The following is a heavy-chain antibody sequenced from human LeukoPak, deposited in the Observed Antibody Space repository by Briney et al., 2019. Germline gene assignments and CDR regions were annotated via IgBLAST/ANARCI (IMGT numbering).Heavy chain of an antibody. CDR3: ARGVRLEPIQPFYYMDV. V-gene: IGHV4-39*07. CDR2: IYYSGST. CDR1: GGSISSSSYY. J-gene: IGHJ6*03. Sequence: PSEALSLTCTVSGGSISSSSYYWGWIRQPPGKGLEWIGSIYYSGSTYYNPSLKSRVTISVDTSKNQFSLKLSSVTAADTAVYYCARGVRLEPIQPFYYMDVWGKGTTVTVSS. D-gene: IGHD1-1*01.